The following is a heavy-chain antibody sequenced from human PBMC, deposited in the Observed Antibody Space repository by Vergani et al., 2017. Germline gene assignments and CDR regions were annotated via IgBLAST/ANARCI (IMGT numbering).Heavy chain of an antibody. V-gene: IGHV3-21*01. CDR1: GFTFSSYS. J-gene: IGHJ3*02. Sequence: EVQLVESGGGLVKPGGSLRLSCAASGFTFSSYSMYWVRQAPGKGLEWVSSISSSSSYIYYADSVKGRFTISRDNAKNSLYLEMNSLRAEDTAVYYCAREFNGYQLLRDDAFDIWGQGTMVTVSS. CDR3: AREFNGYQLLRDDAFDI. D-gene: IGHD2-2*01. CDR2: ISSSSSYI.